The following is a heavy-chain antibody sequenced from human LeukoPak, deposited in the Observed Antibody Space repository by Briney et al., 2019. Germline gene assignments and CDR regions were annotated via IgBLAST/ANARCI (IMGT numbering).Heavy chain of an antibody. D-gene: IGHD3-22*01. CDR2: IWYDGSKT. V-gene: IGHV3-30*02. CDR1: GFTFSSYG. J-gene: IGHJ4*02. CDR3: VKDWYYFDGSGFDWDYSDY. Sequence: GGSLRLSCAASGFTFSSYGMHWVRQAPGKRLEWVAFIWYDGSKTYYADSVKGRFTISRDNSKNTLYLEMNSLRPEDTAVYSCVKDWYYFDGSGFDWDYSDYWGQGTLVTVSS.